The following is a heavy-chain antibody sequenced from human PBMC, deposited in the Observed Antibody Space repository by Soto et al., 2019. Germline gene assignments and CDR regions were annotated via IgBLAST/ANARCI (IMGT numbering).Heavy chain of an antibody. V-gene: IGHV3-30*18. J-gene: IGHJ4*02. D-gene: IGHD2-15*01. CDR3: AKGVLRRGYFDY. Sequence: QVQLVESGGGVVQPGRSLRLSCAASGFTFSSYGMHWVRQAPGKGLEWVAVISYDGSNKYYADSVKGRFTISRDNSKNTLYMQMNSLRAEDMAVYYCAKGVLRRGYFDYWGQGTLVTVSS. CDR1: GFTFSSYG. CDR2: ISYDGSNK.